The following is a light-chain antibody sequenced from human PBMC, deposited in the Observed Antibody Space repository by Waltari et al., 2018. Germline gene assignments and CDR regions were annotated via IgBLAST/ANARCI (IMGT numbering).Light chain of an antibody. CDR2: GAS. V-gene: IGKV3-15*01. CDR1: LSIADN. CDR3: QQYNRWPPIT. Sequence: VMTQSPATLSVSPGERATLSCRASLSIADNLAWYQQKRGQAPRLLIYGASTSATGIPARFTGRGSGTDFTLTISSLQSEDSAVYYCQQYNRWPPITFGQGTRLEI. J-gene: IGKJ5*01.